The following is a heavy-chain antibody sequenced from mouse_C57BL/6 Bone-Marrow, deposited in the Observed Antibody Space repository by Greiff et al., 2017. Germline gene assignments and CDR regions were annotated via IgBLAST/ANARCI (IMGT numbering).Heavy chain of an antibody. CDR1: GYTFTDYY. J-gene: IGHJ4*01. CDR2: INPNNGGT. V-gene: IGHV1-26*01. CDR3: ARLDY. Sequence: VQLQQSGPELVKPGASVKISCKASGYTFTDYYMNWVKQSHGKSLEWIGDINPNNGGTSYNQKFKGKSTLTVDKSSSTAYMELRSLTSEDSAVYYCARLDYWGQGTSVSVSS.